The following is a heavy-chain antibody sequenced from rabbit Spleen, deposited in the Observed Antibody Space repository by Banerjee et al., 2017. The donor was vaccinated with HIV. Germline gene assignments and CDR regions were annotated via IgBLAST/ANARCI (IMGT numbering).Heavy chain of an antibody. V-gene: IGHV1S7*01. Sequence: QLVESGGGLVQPGGSLKLSCKASGFDFSRYYMSWVRQAPGKGLEWIGDIDPIFGIAVYASWVNGRFTISSHNAQNTLYLQLNSLTAADTATYFCVREVAGKFNLWGPGTLVTLS. D-gene: IGHD4-1*01. J-gene: IGHJ4*01. CDR1: GFDFSRYY. CDR2: IDPIFGIA. CDR3: VREVAGKFNL.